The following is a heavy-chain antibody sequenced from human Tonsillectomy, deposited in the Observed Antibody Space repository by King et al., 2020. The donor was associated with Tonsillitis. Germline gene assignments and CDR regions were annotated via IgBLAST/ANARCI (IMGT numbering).Heavy chain of an antibody. Sequence: QLQESGPGLVKPSETLSLTCTVSGGSISSGSHYWGWIRQPPGRGLAWIGSMYYMESTYYNPSLKSRGTISVETSKNQFSPKLSSVTAADTAVYYCARWVDYDSSGYCFDYWGQGTLVTVSS. V-gene: IGHV4-39*01. CDR1: GGSISSGSHY. CDR2: MYYMEST. CDR3: ARWVDYDSSGYCFDY. D-gene: IGHD3-22*01. J-gene: IGHJ4*02.